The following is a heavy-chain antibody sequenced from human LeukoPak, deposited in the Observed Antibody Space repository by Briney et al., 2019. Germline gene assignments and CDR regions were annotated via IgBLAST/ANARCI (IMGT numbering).Heavy chain of an antibody. J-gene: IGHJ4*02. Sequence: GGSLRLSCAASGFTFSSDSMNWVRQAPGKGLELVSSISSSSSYIYYAESVKGRFTISRDNAKNSLYLQMNSLRAEDTAVYYCARALDGYREDFDYWGQGTLVTVSS. CDR1: GFTFSSDS. V-gene: IGHV3-21*01. CDR2: ISSSSSYI. CDR3: ARALDGYREDFDY. D-gene: IGHD5-24*01.